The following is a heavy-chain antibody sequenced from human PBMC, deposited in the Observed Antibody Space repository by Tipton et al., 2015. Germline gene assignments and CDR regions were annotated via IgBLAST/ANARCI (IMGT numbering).Heavy chain of an antibody. J-gene: IGHJ3*02. Sequence: VQLVQSGAEVKKPGESLKISCKGSGYSFSNYWIGWVRQMPGKGLEWMGIIYPGDSHTRYNPSFQGQVTISADKSISTAYLHWSSLKASDTAMYYCARHVSFYYDTHGSDALDTWAQGTMVTVSS. V-gene: IGHV5-51*01. D-gene: IGHD3-22*01. CDR2: IYPGDSHT. CDR1: GYSFSNYW. CDR3: ARHVSFYYDTHGSDALDT.